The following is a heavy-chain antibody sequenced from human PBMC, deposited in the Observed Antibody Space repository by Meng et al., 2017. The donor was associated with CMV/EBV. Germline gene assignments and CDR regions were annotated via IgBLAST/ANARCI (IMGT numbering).Heavy chain of an antibody. CDR1: GFTFSSYG. V-gene: IGHV3-30*02. D-gene: IGHD5/OR15-5a*01. CDR2: IRYDGSNK. J-gene: IGHJ4*02. Sequence: GESLKISCAASGFTFSSYGMHWVRQAPGKGLEWVAFIRYDGSNKYYADSVKGRFTISRDNSKNTLYLQMNSLRAEDTAVYYCARLYGYCDYWGQGTLVTVSS. CDR3: ARLYGYCDY.